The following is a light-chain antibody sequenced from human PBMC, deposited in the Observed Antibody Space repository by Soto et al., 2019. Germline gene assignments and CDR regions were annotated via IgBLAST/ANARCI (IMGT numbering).Light chain of an antibody. Sequence: IHMTQSPSSLSASVGDRVTITCQASQDISNYLNWYQQKPGKAPKLLIYDASNLETGVPSRFSGSGSGTDFTFTISSLQPEDIATYYCQQYDNLPFFGGGTKVDIK. J-gene: IGKJ4*01. CDR3: QQYDNLPF. V-gene: IGKV1-33*01. CDR1: QDISNY. CDR2: DAS.